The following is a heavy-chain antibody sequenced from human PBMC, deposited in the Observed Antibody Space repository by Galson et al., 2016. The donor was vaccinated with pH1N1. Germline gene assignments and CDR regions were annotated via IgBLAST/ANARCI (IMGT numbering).Heavy chain of an antibody. CDR1: GFTFSKYA. J-gene: IGHJ4*02. D-gene: IGHD3-22*01. CDR2: ISGNGSNA. Sequence: LRLSCAASGFTFSKYAMTWVRQAPGKGLEWVSGISGNGSNANYADSVKGRFTIFRDNSKDALSLQMNSLRAEDTAVYYCAKGYYRDSSGYSIFDSWGQGTLVAVSS. CDR3: AKGYYRDSSGYSIFDS. V-gene: IGHV3-23*01.